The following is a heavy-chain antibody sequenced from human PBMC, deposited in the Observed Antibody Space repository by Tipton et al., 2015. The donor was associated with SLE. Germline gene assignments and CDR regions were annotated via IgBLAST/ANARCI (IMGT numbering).Heavy chain of an antibody. D-gene: IGHD3-10*01. Sequence: GLVKPSETLSLTCTVSGGSISSHYWSWIRQPPGKGLEWIGYIYYSGSTNYNPSLKSRVTISVDTSKSQFSLDLTSVTAADTAVYYCARRGLAYYYGSGRALDIWGQGTMVTVSS. V-gene: IGHV4-59*11. J-gene: IGHJ3*02. CDR3: ARRGLAYYYGSGRALDI. CDR1: GGSISSHY. CDR2: IYYSGST.